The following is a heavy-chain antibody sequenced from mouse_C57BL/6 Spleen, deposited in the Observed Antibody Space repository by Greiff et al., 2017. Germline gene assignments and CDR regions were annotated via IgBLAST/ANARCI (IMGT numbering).Heavy chain of an antibody. Sequence: QVQLKQPGAELVMPGASVKLSCKASGYTFTSYWMHWVKQRPGQGLEWIGEIDPSDSYTNYNQKFKGKSTLTVDKSSSTAYMQLSCLTSEDSAVFYCARNYGTWYFDVWGTGTTVTVSS. CDR3: ARNYGTWYFDV. CDR1: GYTFTSYW. V-gene: IGHV1-69*01. CDR2: IDPSDSYT. J-gene: IGHJ1*03. D-gene: IGHD1-1*01.